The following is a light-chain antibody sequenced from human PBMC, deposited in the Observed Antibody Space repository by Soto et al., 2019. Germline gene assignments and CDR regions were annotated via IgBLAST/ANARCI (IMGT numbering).Light chain of an antibody. Sequence: QSALTQPRSVSGSPGQSVTISCTGTSSDVGDYNYVSWYQQHPGKAPKLLIYAVNMRPSGVPDCFSGSKSSNTASLTISGLQAEDEADYSCCSYAGSYTWVFGGGTKLTVL. CDR2: AVN. CDR3: CSYAGSYTWV. CDR1: SSDVGDYNY. V-gene: IGLV2-11*01. J-gene: IGLJ3*02.